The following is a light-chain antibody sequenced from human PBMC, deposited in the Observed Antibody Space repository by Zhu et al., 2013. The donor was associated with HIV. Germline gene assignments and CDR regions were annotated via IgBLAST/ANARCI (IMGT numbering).Light chain of an antibody. CDR2: LDA. J-gene: IGLJ2*01. Sequence: SYDLSQPPSVSVSPGQTASVTCTGDNLGDQYVSWYQQKPGQAPLLVIYLDAKRPSGIPERFSGSNSGNTATLTISGTQALDEAAYYCQAWDSSNVVFGGGTKLTVL. CDR1: NLGDQY. V-gene: IGLV3-1*01. CDR3: QAWDSSNVV.